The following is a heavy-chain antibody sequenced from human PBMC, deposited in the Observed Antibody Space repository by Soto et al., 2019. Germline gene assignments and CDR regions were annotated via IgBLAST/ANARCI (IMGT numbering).Heavy chain of an antibody. J-gene: IGHJ6*02. V-gene: IGHV3-13*01. CDR2: ISTAGDT. Sequence: RGSLRLSCAASGFCFNGYDMHWVRQAPGKNLEWVAAISTAGDTYYLGSVKGRFTISREDAKNSLSLQMNSLRVGDTDVYYFVRGGDRFDGMDVWCQGITVSVS. D-gene: IGHD5-12*01. CDR1: GFCFNGYD. CDR3: VRGGDRFDGMDV.